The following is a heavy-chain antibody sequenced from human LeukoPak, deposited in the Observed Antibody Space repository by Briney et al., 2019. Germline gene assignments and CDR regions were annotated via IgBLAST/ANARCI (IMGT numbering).Heavy chain of an antibody. Sequence: GGSLRLSCAASGFTFSSYEMNWVRQAPGKGLEWVSYISSSGSTIYYADSVKGRFTISRDNAKNSLYLQMNSLRAEDTAVYYCAELGITMIGGVWGQGTTVTISS. D-gene: IGHD3-10*02. CDR1: GFTFSSYE. J-gene: IGHJ6*02. CDR3: AELGITMIGGV. V-gene: IGHV3-48*03. CDR2: ISSSGSTI.